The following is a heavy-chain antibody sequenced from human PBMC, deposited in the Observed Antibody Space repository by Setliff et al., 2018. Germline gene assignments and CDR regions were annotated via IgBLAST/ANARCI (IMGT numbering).Heavy chain of an antibody. CDR3: AKGGGRYHSDS. CDR1: GASINSLYW. Sequence: SETLSLTCTVSGASINSLYWWCWVRQPPGKGLEWIGEIYHDGNDKYTPSVHYSPSLKSRVTISIDKSNNQFSLKLTSMTAADTAVYYCAKGGGRYHSDSWGQGILVTVSS. V-gene: IGHV4-4*02. CDR2: IYHDGND. J-gene: IGHJ4*02. D-gene: IGHD1-1*01.